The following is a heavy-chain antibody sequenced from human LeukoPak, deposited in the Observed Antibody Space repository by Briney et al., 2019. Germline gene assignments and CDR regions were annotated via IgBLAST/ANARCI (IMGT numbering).Heavy chain of an antibody. CDR3: ARRSLGNTGGPTGVFDP. V-gene: IGHV4-39*01. CDR2: IYYSGST. Sequence: KASETLSLTCTVSGGSISSSSYYWGWIRQPPGKGLEWIGSIYYSGSTYYNPSLKSRVTISVDTSKNQFSLKLSSVTAADTAVYYRARRSLGNTGGPTGVFDPWGQGTLVTVSS. CDR1: GGSISSSSYY. D-gene: IGHD2-8*02. J-gene: IGHJ5*02.